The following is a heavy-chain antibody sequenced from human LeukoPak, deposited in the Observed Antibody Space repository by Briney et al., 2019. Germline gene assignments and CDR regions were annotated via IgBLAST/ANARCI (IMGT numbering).Heavy chain of an antibody. Sequence: ASVKVSRKASGYTFTAYYIHWVRQAPGQGLEWMGWINPNSDDTHYAQKFQGRVTMTRDTSISTAYMDLSRLRSDDTAVYYCARGRITATLHFDYWGQGTLVTVSS. V-gene: IGHV1-2*02. J-gene: IGHJ4*02. CDR1: GYTFTAYY. CDR3: ARGRITATLHFDY. D-gene: IGHD1-7*01. CDR2: INPNSDDT.